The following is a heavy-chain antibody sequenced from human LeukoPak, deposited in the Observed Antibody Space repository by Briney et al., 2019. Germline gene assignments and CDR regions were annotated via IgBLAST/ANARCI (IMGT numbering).Heavy chain of an antibody. D-gene: IGHD3-10*01. J-gene: IGHJ5*02. V-gene: IGHV1-69*13. CDR2: IIPIFGTA. CDR1: GGTFSSYA. CDR3: APSPRGAWFDP. Sequence: GASVKVSCTASGGTFSSYAISWVRQAPGQGLEWMGGIIPIFGTANYAQKFQGRVTITADESTSTAYMELSSLRSEDTAVYYCAPSPRGAWFDPWGQGTLVTVSS.